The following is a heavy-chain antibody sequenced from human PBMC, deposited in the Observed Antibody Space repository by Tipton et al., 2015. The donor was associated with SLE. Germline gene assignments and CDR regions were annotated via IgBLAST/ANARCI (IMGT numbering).Heavy chain of an antibody. CDR2: ISSSGST. V-gene: IGHV4-39*07. J-gene: IGHJ4*02. Sequence: TLSLTCNVSGGSINSSTSFWAWIRQPPGKGLEWIASISSSGSTDHNPSLRSRVSISLDTSKNRFSLRLTSVTAADTAVYYCAQIGIFGVVLIDYWGQGALVTVSS. CDR3: AQIGIFGVVLIDY. CDR1: GGSINSSTSF. D-gene: IGHD3-3*01.